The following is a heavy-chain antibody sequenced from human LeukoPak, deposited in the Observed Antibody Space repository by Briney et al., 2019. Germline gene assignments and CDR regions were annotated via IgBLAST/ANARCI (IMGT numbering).Heavy chain of an antibody. J-gene: IGHJ6*03. D-gene: IGHD5-18*01. V-gene: IGHV4-59*08. CDR3: ARHAARGYSYSYHDDYYYYMDV. Sequence: SETLSLICTVSGGSISSYYGSWLRQPTGKGLEGLGYIYYSGSTNYNPSLKNPVTISVSASKNQFSLNLSSVTAADSAVYYCARHAARGYSYSYHDDYYYYMDVWGKGTTGTVSS. CDR1: GGSISSYY. CDR2: IYYSGST.